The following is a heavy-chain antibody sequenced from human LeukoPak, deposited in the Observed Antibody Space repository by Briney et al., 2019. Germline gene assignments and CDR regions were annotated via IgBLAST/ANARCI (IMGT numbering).Heavy chain of an antibody. D-gene: IGHD1-1*01. CDR1: GFTFSSYA. CDR3: AKGHRPTWYYFDY. CDR2: ISGSGGST. Sequence: PGGSLRLSCAASGFTFSSYAMSWVRQAPGKGLEGVSAISGSGGSTYYADSVKGRFTISRDNSKNTLYLQMNSLRAEDTAVYYCAKGHRPTWYYFDYWGQGTLVTVSS. J-gene: IGHJ4*02. V-gene: IGHV3-23*01.